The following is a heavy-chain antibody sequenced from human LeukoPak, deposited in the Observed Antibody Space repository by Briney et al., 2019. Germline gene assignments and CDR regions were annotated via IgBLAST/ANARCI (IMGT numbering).Heavy chain of an antibody. Sequence: SVKVSCKASGYTFTGYYMHWVRQAPGQGLEWMGRIIPILGIANYAQKFQGRVTITVDKSASTAYMELSSLRSEDTAVYYCARYVYGGKTGFDYWGQGTLVTVSS. D-gene: IGHD4-23*01. CDR2: IIPILGIA. CDR1: GYTFTGYY. V-gene: IGHV1-69*02. CDR3: ARYVYGGKTGFDY. J-gene: IGHJ4*02.